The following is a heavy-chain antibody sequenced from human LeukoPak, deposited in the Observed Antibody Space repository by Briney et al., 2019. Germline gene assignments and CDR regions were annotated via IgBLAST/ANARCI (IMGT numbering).Heavy chain of an antibody. Sequence: PGRSLRLSCAASGFTFSSYGVHWVRQAPGKGLEWVAVIWYDGSNKYYADSVKGRFTISRDNSKNTLYLQMNSLRAEDTAVYYCARDFGWFDPWGQGTLVTVSS. D-gene: IGHD3-10*01. CDR1: GFTFSSYG. J-gene: IGHJ5*02. CDR2: IWYDGSNK. CDR3: ARDFGWFDP. V-gene: IGHV3-33*01.